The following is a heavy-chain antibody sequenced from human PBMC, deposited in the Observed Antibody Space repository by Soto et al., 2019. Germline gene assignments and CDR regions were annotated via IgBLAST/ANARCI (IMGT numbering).Heavy chain of an antibody. CDR2: ISSNGGST. CDR3: VKDRSYGKLPDAFDI. J-gene: IGHJ3*02. V-gene: IGHV3-64D*06. Sequence: RGSLRLSCSASGFTFSSYAMHWVRQAPGKGLEYVSAISSNGGSTYYADSVKGRFTISRDNSKNTLYLQMSSLRAEDTAVYYCVKDRSYGKLPDAFDIWGQGRMGNGS. CDR1: GFTFSSYA. D-gene: IGHD5-18*01.